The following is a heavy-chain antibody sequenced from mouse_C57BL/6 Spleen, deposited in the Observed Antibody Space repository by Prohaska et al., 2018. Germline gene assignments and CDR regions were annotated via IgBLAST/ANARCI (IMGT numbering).Heavy chain of an antibody. D-gene: IGHD2-5*01. V-gene: IGHV1-55*01. J-gene: IGHJ1*03. Sequence: QVQLQQPGAELVKPGASVKMSCKASGYTFTSYWITWVKQRPGQGLEWIGDIYPGSDSTNYNEKFKSKATLTVDTSSSTAYMQLSSLTSEDSAVYYCARRYYSNSYWYFDVWGTGTTVTVSS. CDR2: IYPGSDST. CDR1: GYTFTSYW. CDR3: ARRYYSNSYWYFDV.